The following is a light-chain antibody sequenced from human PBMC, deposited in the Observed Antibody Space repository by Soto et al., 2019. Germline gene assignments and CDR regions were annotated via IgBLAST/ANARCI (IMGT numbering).Light chain of an antibody. CDR2: GAS. Sequence: ETVLTQSPGTLSLSPGERATLSCRASQTIRSNYLAWYRQTPGQAPRLLIYGASNRATGIADRFSGSGSGTDCTLIISRLEPEDFVLYYCQQYGSSPWTFGEGTKVEIK. CDR1: QTIRSNY. V-gene: IGKV3-20*01. CDR3: QQYGSSPWT. J-gene: IGKJ1*01.